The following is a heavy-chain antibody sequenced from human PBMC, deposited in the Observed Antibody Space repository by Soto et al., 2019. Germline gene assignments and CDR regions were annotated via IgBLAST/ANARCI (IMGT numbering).Heavy chain of an antibody. CDR1: GGSISSGGYY. V-gene: IGHV4-31*03. CDR2: IYYSGST. Sequence: SETLSLTCTVSGGSISSGGYYWSWIRQHPGKGLEWIGYIYYSGSTYYNPSLKSRVTISVDTSKNQFSLKLSSVTAADTAVCYCARETITMVRGVIIGTFDYWGQGTLVTVSS. D-gene: IGHD3-10*01. CDR3: ARETITMVRGVIIGTFDY. J-gene: IGHJ4*02.